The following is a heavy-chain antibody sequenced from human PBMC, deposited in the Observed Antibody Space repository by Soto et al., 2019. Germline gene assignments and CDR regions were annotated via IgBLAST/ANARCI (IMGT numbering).Heavy chain of an antibody. CDR2: IYWDDEK. Sequence: QITLKESGPTLVKPTQTLTLTCAFSGFSLSTSGVGVGWIRQPPGKALEWLAIIYWDDEKRYSPSLKTRLTVTKDTSKNQVVLTMTNVDPVDTATYYCAHRAYFDSGKHFDYRGQGTLVSVSS. J-gene: IGHJ4*02. D-gene: IGHD3-10*01. CDR1: GFSLSTSGVG. V-gene: IGHV2-5*02. CDR3: AHRAYFDSGKHFDY.